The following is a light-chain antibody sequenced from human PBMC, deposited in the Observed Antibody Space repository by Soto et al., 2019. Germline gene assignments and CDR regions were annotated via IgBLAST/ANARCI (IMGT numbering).Light chain of an antibody. CDR1: XXDVGGYNY. CDR3: SSYAASNNLGV. Sequence: QSALTQPPSASGSPGQSVTISCIGTXXDVGGYNYVSWYQQHPGKAPKLMIYEVSKRPSGVPDRFSGSKSGNTASLTVSGLQAEDEADYYCSSYAASNNLGVFGGGTKLTVL. J-gene: IGLJ2*01. V-gene: IGLV2-8*01. CDR2: EVS.